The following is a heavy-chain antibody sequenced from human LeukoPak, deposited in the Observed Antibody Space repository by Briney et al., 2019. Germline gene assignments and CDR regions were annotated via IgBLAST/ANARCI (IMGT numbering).Heavy chain of an antibody. CDR1: EFTFSSYS. Sequence: PGGSLRLSCAASEFTFSSYSMNWVRQAPGKGLEWVAVISYDGSNKYYADSVKGRFTISRDNSKNTLYLQMNSLRAEDTAVYYCANLRESLWVPEFDYWGQGTLVTVSS. J-gene: IGHJ4*02. CDR3: ANLRESLWVPEFDY. V-gene: IGHV3-30*18. CDR2: ISYDGSNK. D-gene: IGHD7-27*01.